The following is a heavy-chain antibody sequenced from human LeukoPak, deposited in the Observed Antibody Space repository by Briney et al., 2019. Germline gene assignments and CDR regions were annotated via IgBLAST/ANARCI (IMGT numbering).Heavy chain of an antibody. CDR3: ARFRVSIQLGYCSGGSCYHAFDI. Sequence: ASVKVSCKASGGTFSSYAISWVRQAPGQGLEWMGGIIPISGTANYAQKFQGRVTITTDESTSTAYMELSSLRSEDTAVYYCARFRVSIQLGYCSGGSCYHAFDIWGQGTMVTVSS. J-gene: IGHJ3*02. CDR1: GGTFSSYA. CDR2: IIPISGTA. V-gene: IGHV1-69*05. D-gene: IGHD2-15*01.